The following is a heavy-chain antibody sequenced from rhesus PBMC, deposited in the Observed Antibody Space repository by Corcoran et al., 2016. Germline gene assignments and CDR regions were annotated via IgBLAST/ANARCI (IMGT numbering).Heavy chain of an antibody. CDR2: ISGSSCST. CDR3: ARVRGGSRYFDY. J-gene: IGHJ4*01. Sequence: QVQLQESGPGLVKPSETLSLTCAVSGGSISSSNWWSWIRQPPGKGLEWIGYISGSSCSTYYNPSLKSRVTISTDTSKNQFSLKLSSVTAADTAVYDCARVRGGSRYFDYWGQGVLVTVSS. CDR1: GGSISSSNW. V-gene: IGHV4-65*01. D-gene: IGHD6-25*01.